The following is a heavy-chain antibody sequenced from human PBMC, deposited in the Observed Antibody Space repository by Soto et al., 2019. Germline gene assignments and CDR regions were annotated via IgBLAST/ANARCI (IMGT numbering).Heavy chain of an antibody. V-gene: IGHV1-18*01. J-gene: IGHJ6*02. D-gene: IGHD2-21*01. CDR3: ARAAMTTRRYYYGMDV. CDR2: ISAYNGNT. CDR1: GYTFPSYG. Sequence: ASVKVSCKASGYTFPSYGIIWVRQAPGQRLEWMGWISAYNGNTNYAQKLQGRVTMTTDTSTSTAYMELRSLRSDDTAVFYCARAAMTTRRYYYGMDVWGQGTTVTVSS.